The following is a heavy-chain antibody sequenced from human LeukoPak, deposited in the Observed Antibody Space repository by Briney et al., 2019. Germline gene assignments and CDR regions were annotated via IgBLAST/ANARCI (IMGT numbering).Heavy chain of an antibody. CDR1: GCTFDDYG. D-gene: IGHD3-10*01. Sequence: PGGSLRLSCAASGCTFDDYGMSWLRQAPGKGLEWVSGINWNGGRTGYADSVKGRFTISRDNAKNSLYPQMNSLRAEDTALYHCARDLMVRGVTRFDRWGQGTLVTVSS. CDR3: ARDLMVRGVTRFDR. V-gene: IGHV3-20*01. CDR2: INWNGGRT. J-gene: IGHJ5*02.